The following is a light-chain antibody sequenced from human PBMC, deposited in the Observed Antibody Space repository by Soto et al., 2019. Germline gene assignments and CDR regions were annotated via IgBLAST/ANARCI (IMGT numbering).Light chain of an antibody. CDR1: QTIINY. CDR3: QQSYTIT. CDR2: AAS. J-gene: IGKJ5*01. Sequence: DIQMTQSPSSLSASVGDRVTISCRASQTIINYLTWYQQKPGKAPKLLIYAASSLQSGVPSRFSGSGSGTDFTLPISSLQPEDFATYYCQQSYTITFGQGTRLEIK. V-gene: IGKV1-39*01.